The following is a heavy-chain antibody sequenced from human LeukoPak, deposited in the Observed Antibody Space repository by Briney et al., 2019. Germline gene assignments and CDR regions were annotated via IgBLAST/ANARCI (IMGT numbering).Heavy chain of an antibody. V-gene: IGHV3-23*01. Sequence: PGRSLRLSRGASILTVSSYGISCVPQAPGKGLECVSTIIGSAVNTYYGESVKGRFTIYRDDSKNTVYLQMNSLRAEDTAVYSCAKYTSGTSYRGLYQWGQGTLVTVSS. D-gene: IGHD3-10*01. CDR1: ILTVSSYG. CDR3: AKYTSGTSYRGLYQ. J-gene: IGHJ4*02. CDR2: IIGSAVNT.